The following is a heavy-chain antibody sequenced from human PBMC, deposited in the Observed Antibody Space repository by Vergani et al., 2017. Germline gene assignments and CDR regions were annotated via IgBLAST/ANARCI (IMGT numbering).Heavy chain of an antibody. CDR3: AREGSSMAARRRWFDP. CDR1: GYTFTSYD. V-gene: IGHV1-8*03. Sequence: QVQLVQSGAEVKKPGASVKVSCKASGYTFTSYDINWVRQATGQGLEWMGWMNPNSGNTGYAQKFQGRVTITRDTSASTAYMELSSLRSEDTAVYYCAREGSSMAARRRWFDPWGQGTLVTVSS. CDR2: MNPNSGNT. D-gene: IGHD6-6*01. J-gene: IGHJ5*02.